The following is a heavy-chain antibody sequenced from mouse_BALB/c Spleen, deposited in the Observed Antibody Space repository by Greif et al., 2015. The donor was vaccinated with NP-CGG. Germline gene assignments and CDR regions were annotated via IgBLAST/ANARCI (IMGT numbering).Heavy chain of an antibody. Sequence: DVKLVESGGDLVKPGGSLKLSCAASGFTFSSYGMSWVRQTPDKRLEWVATISSGGSYTYYPDSVKGRFTISRDNAKNPLYLQMSSLKSEDTAMYYCARLTGREAMDYWGQGTSVTVSS. J-gene: IGHJ4*01. CDR1: GFTFSSYG. V-gene: IGHV5-6*02. D-gene: IGHD4-1*01. CDR2: ISSGGSYT. CDR3: ARLTGREAMDY.